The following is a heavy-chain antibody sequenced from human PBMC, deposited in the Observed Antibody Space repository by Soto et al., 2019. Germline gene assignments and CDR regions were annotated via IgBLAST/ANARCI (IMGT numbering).Heavy chain of an antibody. CDR2: INEEGTER. CDR3: AKSPMVRTFHYGMEV. D-gene: IGHD2-8*01. V-gene: IGHV3-7*05. Sequence: EVQLVESGGGLVQPGGSLRVSCAASGFSFSSYWMSWVRHGPGKGLEWVADINEEGTERYYADSVKGRFTMSRDNGENSVYLQMNNLRVDDTAVYSWAKSPMVRTFHYGMEVWGQGTTVTVSS. J-gene: IGHJ6*02. CDR1: GFSFSSYW.